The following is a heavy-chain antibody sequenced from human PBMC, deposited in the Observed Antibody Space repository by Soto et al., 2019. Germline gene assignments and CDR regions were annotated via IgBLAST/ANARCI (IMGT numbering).Heavy chain of an antibody. V-gene: IGHV6-1*01. CDR3: ARDHSFYDSNGYFLYYFDY. CDR1: GDSVSTNSAA. Sequence: SQTLSLTCAISGDSVSTNSAAWNWIRQSPSRGIEWLGRTYYRSKWYNDYAVSVKSRITINPDTSKNQFSLQLNSVTPEDTAVYYCARDHSFYDSNGYFLYYFDYWGQGTLVPVSS. CDR2: TYYRSKWYN. D-gene: IGHD3-22*01. J-gene: IGHJ4*02.